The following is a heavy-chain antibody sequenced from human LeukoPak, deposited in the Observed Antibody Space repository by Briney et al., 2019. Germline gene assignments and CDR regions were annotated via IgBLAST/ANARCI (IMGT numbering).Heavy chain of an antibody. V-gene: IGHV4-61*01. D-gene: IGHD2-2*01. CDR2: IYYSGST. J-gene: IGHJ5*02. Sequence: SETLSLTCTVSGGSISSSSYYWSWIRQPPGKGLEWIGYIYYSGSTNYNPSLKSRVTISVDTSKNQFSLKLSSVTAADTAVYYCARVSIVVVPAAWGWFDPWGQGTLVTVSS. CDR1: GGSISSSSYY. CDR3: ARVSIVVVPAAWGWFDP.